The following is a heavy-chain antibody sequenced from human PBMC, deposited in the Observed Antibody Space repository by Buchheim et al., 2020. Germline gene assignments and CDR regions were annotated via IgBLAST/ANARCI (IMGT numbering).Heavy chain of an antibody. CDR2: ISGSGGTT. Sequence: EVQLLESGGGLVQPGGSLRLSCAASGFTFNNYAMKWVRQAPGKGLEWVSSISGSGGTTFYADSVKGRFTISRDNSKNTLYLQMNGLRAEDTALYYCAKDYLNFAYYMDVWGKGT. CDR3: AKDYLNFAYYMDV. CDR1: GFTFNNYA. J-gene: IGHJ6*03. V-gene: IGHV3-23*01.